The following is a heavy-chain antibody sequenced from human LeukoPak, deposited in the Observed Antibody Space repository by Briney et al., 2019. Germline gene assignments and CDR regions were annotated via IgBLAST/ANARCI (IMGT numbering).Heavy chain of an antibody. CDR1: GFTFSNYY. J-gene: IGHJ4*02. Sequence: PGGSLRLSCAASGFTFSNYYLTWVRQAPGKGLEWVANINQDGSLEKYVDSGKGRFTISRDNAENSVYLQMNSQRAEDTAVYYCARDGHNGNDFDYWGQGTLVTVSS. CDR3: ARDGHNGNDFDY. D-gene: IGHD1-1*01. CDR2: INQDGSLE. V-gene: IGHV3-7*01.